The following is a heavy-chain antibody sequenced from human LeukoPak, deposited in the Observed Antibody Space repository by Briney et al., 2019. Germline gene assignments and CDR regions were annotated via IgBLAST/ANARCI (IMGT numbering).Heavy chain of an antibody. CDR1: GGTFNSYA. D-gene: IGHD6-19*01. CDR3: AGDGLS. J-gene: IGHJ5*02. Sequence: SVKVSCKASGGTFNSYAINWVRQAPGQGLEWMGAFIPTLATAKYAQKFQGRVTVVVDESTSTTYMELSSLTSEDTAVYYCAGDGLSWGQGTLVTVSS. V-gene: IGHV1-69*13. CDR2: FIPTLATA.